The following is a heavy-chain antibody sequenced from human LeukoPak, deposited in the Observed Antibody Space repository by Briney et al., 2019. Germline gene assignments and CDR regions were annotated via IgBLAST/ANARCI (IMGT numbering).Heavy chain of an antibody. CDR3: ARDPYSGNYGAYYYYYMDV. J-gene: IGHJ6*03. CDR1: GLTLSSYN. V-gene: IGHV3-21*06. CDR2: ITSSSSHI. Sequence: GGSLRLSCAPSGLTLSSYNMNCVREARGRGLEWVSSITSSSSHIYYADSVKGRFTISRDQDKNSLYLQMGNLRVEETAEYYCARDPYSGNYGAYYYYYMDVWGKGTTVTVSS. D-gene: IGHD1-26*01.